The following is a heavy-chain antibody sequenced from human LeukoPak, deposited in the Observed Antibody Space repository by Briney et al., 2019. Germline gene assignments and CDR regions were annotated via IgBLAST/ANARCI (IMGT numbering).Heavy chain of an antibody. CDR2: INHSGST. D-gene: IGHD3-22*01. CDR1: GGSFSGYY. Sequence: SETLSLTCAVYGGSFSGYYWSWIRQPPGKGLEWIGEINHSGSTNYNPSLKSRVTISVDTSKNQFSLKLSSVTAADTAVYYCARGWDDSGGYSEYYFDYWGQGTLVTVSS. J-gene: IGHJ4*02. V-gene: IGHV4-34*01. CDR3: ARGWDDSGGYSEYYFDY.